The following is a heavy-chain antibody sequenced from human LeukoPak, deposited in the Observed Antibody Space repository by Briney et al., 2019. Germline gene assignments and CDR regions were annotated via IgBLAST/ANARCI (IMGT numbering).Heavy chain of an antibody. D-gene: IGHD2-15*01. V-gene: IGHV1-2*02. CDR3: ASVGVVADYGLDV. CDR1: GYTLTGHY. CDR2: INPNTGAT. J-gene: IGHJ6*02. Sequence: ASVKVSCKASGYTLTGHYLHWVRQAPGQGLEWMGWINPNTGATTYAQRFQGRVTLTRDTSISTAYMDLSRLRPDDTAVYYCASVGVVADYGLDVWPRDHGHCLL.